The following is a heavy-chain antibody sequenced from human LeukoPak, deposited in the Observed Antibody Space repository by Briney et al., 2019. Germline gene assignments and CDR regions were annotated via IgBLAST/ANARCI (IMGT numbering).Heavy chain of an antibody. CDR2: INPNSGGT. V-gene: IGHV1-2*02. Sequence: GASVKVSCKASGYTFTGYYMHWVRQAPGQGLEWMGWINPNSGGTKYAQKFQGRVTMTRDTSISTAYMELSRLRSDGTAVYYCVRDGGASGFDYWGQGTLVTVSS. D-gene: IGHD1-26*01. J-gene: IGHJ4*02. CDR1: GYTFTGYY. CDR3: VRDGGASGFDY.